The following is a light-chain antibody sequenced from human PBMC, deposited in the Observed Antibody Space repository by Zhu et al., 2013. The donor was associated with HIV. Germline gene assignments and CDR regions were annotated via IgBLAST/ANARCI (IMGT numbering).Light chain of an antibody. CDR2: DAS. CDR3: QHYGTSPPWT. V-gene: IGKV3-15*01. CDR1: QSLRDN. J-gene: IGKJ1*01. Sequence: EVVMTQSPVTLSLSPGERATLSCRASQSLRDNLVWYQQKPGQSPRLLVYDASTRATGVPARFSGSGSGTEFTLTISSLQSEDFAVYYCQHYGTSPPWTFGQGTKVE.